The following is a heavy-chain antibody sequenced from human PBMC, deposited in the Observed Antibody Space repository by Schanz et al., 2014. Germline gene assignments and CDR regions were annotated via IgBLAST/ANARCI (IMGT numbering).Heavy chain of an antibody. CDR3: VPMSIAAH. V-gene: IGHV3-21*02. CDR2: ISSTSSYI. D-gene: IGHD6-6*01. J-gene: IGHJ4*02. CDR1: GFNFYTSA. Sequence: EVRLVESGGGLVQPGGSLRLSCVASGFNFYTSAMTWVRQAPGKGLEWVSSISSTSSYIFYADSVKGRFTISRDNAKNSLYLQMNSLRAEDTAVYYCVPMSIAAHWGQGTLVIVSS.